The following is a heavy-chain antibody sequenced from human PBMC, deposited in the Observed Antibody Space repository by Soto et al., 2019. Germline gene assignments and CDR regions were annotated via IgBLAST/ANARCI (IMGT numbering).Heavy chain of an antibody. CDR2: ISGYNGNT. D-gene: IGHD2-2*01. J-gene: IGHJ6*02. CDR3: ARVSGSCSSTSCSYYYYYYGMDF. Sequence: ASVKVSCKASGYTFINYGISWVRQAPGQGLERMGWISGYNGNTNYAQNLQGRVTMTTDTSTSTGYLELRSLRSDDTAVYYCARVSGSCSSTSCSYYYYYYGMDFWGQGTTVTVSS. CDR1: GYTFINYG. V-gene: IGHV1-18*04.